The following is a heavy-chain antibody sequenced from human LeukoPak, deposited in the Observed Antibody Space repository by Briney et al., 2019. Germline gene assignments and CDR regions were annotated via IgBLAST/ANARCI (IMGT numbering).Heavy chain of an antibody. D-gene: IGHD5-18*01. CDR3: ARVAYGYSYGYDFDY. CDR1: GGSISSSSYY. J-gene: IGHJ4*02. CDR2: IYYSGST. V-gene: IGHV4-39*07. Sequence: KPSETLSLTCTVSGGSISSSSYYWGWIRQPPGKGLEWIGSIYYSGSTYYNPSLKSRVTISVDTSKNQFSLKLSSVTAADTAVYYCARVAYGYSYGYDFDYWGQGTLVTVSS.